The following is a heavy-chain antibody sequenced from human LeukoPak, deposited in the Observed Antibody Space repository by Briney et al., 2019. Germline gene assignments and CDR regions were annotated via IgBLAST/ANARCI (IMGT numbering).Heavy chain of an antibody. Sequence: ASVKVSCKASGYTFTGYYVHWVRQAPGQGLEWMGWINPNSGGTSHAQKFQGRVTMTRDTSISTAYMELSRLRSDDTAVYYCARAGWGYSSSWDYYYYMDVWGKGTTVTVSS. J-gene: IGHJ6*03. D-gene: IGHD6-13*01. CDR1: GYTFTGYY. CDR3: ARAGWGYSSSWDYYYYMDV. V-gene: IGHV1-2*02. CDR2: INPNSGGT.